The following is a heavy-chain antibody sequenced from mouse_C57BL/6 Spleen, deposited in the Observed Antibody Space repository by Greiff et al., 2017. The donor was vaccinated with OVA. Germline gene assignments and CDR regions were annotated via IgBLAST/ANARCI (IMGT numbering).Heavy chain of an antibody. V-gene: IGHV1-80*01. D-gene: IGHD3-3*01. J-gene: IGHJ1*03. CDR2: IYPGDGDT. CDR1: GYAFSSYW. Sequence: LVESGAELVKPGASVKISCKASGYAFSSYWMNWVKQRPGKGLEWIGQIYPGDGDTNYNGKFKGKATLTADKSSSTAYMQLSSLTSEDSAVYFCARGGDSGSPWYFDVWGTGTTVTVSS. CDR3: ARGGDSGSPWYFDV.